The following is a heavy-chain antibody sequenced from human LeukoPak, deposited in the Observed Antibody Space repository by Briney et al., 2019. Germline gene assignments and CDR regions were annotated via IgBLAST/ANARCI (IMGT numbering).Heavy chain of an antibody. J-gene: IGHJ4*02. CDR1: GFTFDDYA. D-gene: IGHD2-2*01. CDR2: ISWNSGSI. CDR3: VKERSRTGYFDY. Sequence: PGRSLRLSCAASGFTFDDYAMHWVRHAPGKGLEWVSGISWNSGSIGYADSVKGRFTISRDNAKNSLYLQMNSLRAEDTAFYYCVKERSRTGYFDYWGQGTLVTVSS. V-gene: IGHV3-9*01.